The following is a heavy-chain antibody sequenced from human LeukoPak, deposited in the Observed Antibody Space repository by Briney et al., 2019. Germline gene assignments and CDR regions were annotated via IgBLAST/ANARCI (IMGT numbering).Heavy chain of an antibody. CDR2: IKQDGSDK. D-gene: IGHD2-15*01. V-gene: IGHV3-7*05. CDR3: ASGTSWLIDY. Sequence: GGSHCPFCAPSGFTISNDWMNWARQAPGKGLEWVVNIKQDGSDKRYVDSVKGRFTISRDNAKNLLYLQMDSLRAEDTAVYYCASGTSWLIDYWGEGDLVTVSS. CDR1: GFTISNDW. J-gene: IGHJ4*02.